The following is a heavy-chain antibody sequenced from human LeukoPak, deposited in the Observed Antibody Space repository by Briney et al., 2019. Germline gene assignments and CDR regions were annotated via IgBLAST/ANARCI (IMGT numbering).Heavy chain of an antibody. CDR3: ACSGSLRAYFDY. D-gene: IGHD3-10*02. V-gene: IGHV4-30-2*01. CDR1: GGSISSGGYS. CDR2: IYHSGST. J-gene: IGHJ4*02. Sequence: PSQTLSLTCAVSGGSISSGGYSWSWIRQPPGKGLEWIGYIYHSGSTYYNPSLKSRVTISVDRSENQFSLKLSSVTAADTAVYYCACSGSLRAYFDYWGQGTLVTVSS.